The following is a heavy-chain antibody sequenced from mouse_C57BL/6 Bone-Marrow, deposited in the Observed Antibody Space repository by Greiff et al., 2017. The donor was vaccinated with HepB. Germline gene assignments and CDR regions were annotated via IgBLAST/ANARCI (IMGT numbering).Heavy chain of an antibody. Sequence: VQLQQPGAELVRPGTSVKLSCKASGYTFTSYWMHWVKQRPGQGLEWIGVIDPSDSYTNYNQKFKGKATLTVDTSSSTAYMQLSSLTSEDSAVYYCGRRGGGLLLPAWFAYWGQGTLVTVSA. V-gene: IGHV1-59*01. D-gene: IGHD1-1*01. J-gene: IGHJ3*01. CDR2: IDPSDSYT. CDR1: GYTFTSYW. CDR3: GRRGGGLLLPAWFAY.